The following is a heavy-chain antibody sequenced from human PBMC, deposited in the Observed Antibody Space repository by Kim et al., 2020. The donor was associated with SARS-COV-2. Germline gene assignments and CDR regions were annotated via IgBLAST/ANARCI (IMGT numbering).Heavy chain of an antibody. Sequence: GGSLRLSCAASGFTFSSYAMSWVRQAPGKGLEWVSVIYSGGSSTYYADSVKGRFTISRDNSKNTLYLQMNSLRAEDTAVYYCAAWFGGIDYWGQGTLVTVSS. CDR3: AAWFGGIDY. CDR2: IYSGGSST. V-gene: IGHV3-23*03. J-gene: IGHJ4*02. CDR1: GFTFSSYA. D-gene: IGHD3-10*01.